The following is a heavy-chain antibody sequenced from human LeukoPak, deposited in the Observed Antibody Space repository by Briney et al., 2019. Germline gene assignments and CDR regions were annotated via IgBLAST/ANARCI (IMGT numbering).Heavy chain of an antibody. CDR1: GYTFTSYG. CDR2: IIPIFGTA. V-gene: IGHV1-69*05. J-gene: IGHJ4*02. CDR3: ALHDYGGPFDY. D-gene: IGHD4-23*01. Sequence: GASVKVSCKASGYTFTSYGISWVRQAPGQGLEWMGGIIPIFGTANYAQKFQGRVTITTDESTSTAYMELSSLRSEDTAVYYCALHDYGGPFDYWGQGTLVTVSS.